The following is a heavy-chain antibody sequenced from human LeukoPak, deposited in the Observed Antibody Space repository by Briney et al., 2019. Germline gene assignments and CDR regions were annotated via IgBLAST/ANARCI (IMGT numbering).Heavy chain of an antibody. D-gene: IGHD3-16*01. J-gene: IGHJ4*02. CDR3: ARDLYADYVWGSLDY. CDR2: IWYDGSNK. Sequence: PGRSLRLSCAASGFTFSSYGMHWVRQAPGKGLEWVAVIWYDGSNKYYADSVKGRFTISRDNSKNTLYLQMNSLRVEDTAVYYCARDLYADYVWGSLDYWGQGTLVTVSS. V-gene: IGHV3-33*01. CDR1: GFTFSSYG.